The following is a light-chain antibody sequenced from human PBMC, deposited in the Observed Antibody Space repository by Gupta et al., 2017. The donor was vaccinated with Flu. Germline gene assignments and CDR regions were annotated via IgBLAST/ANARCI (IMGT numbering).Light chain of an antibody. CDR1: SLRDYY. V-gene: IGLV3-19*01. CDR3: NSRDSSGNHV. J-gene: IGLJ1*01. CDR2: GKD. Sequence: SSELTQDPAVSVALGQTVRITCRGDSLRDYYVNWYQQKPGQAPLLVIYGKDNRPSGIPERFSGSRSGNTASLTITGARPEDEADYHCNSRDSSGNHVFGIGTKVTV.